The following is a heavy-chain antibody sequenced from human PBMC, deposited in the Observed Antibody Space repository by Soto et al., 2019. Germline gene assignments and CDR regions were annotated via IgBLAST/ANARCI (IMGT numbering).Heavy chain of an antibody. CDR1: GFTFSSYE. Sequence: PGGSLRLSCAASGFTFSSYEMNWVRQAPGKGLEWVSYISSSGSTIYYADSVKGRFTISRDNAKNSLYLQMNSLRAEDTGVYYCARGYCSSTSCAGRDDDFDYWGQGTLVTVSS. D-gene: IGHD2-2*01. V-gene: IGHV3-48*03. J-gene: IGHJ4*02. CDR2: ISSSGSTI. CDR3: ARGYCSSTSCAGRDDDFDY.